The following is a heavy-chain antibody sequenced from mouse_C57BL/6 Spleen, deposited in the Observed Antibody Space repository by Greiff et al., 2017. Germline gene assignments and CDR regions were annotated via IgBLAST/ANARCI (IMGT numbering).Heavy chain of an antibody. Sequence: EVKLQESGGGLVQPGGSMKLSCVASGFTFSNYWMNWVRQSPEKGLEWVAQIRLKSDNYATHYAESVKGRFTISRDDSKSSVYLQMNNLRAEDTGIYYCTSYRYFDVWGTGTTVTVSS. CDR1: GFTFSNYW. CDR2: IRLKSDNYAT. CDR3: TSYRYFDV. J-gene: IGHJ1*03. V-gene: IGHV6-3*01.